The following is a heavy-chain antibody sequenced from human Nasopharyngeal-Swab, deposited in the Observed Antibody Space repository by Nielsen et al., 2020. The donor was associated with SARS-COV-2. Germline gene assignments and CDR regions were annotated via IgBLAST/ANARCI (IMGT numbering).Heavy chain of an antibody. CDR2: IQGDGSDK. Sequence: GESLKISCAASGFTFSRHWMHWVRQAPGKGLAWVSRIQGDGSDKRYADSVRGRFTISRGNAKNTLYQQMNSLRADDTAVYYCARDGDQYMFDDWGQGTLVTVSS. CDR1: GFTFSRHW. J-gene: IGHJ4*02. V-gene: IGHV3-74*01. D-gene: IGHD2-21*02. CDR3: ARDGDQYMFDD.